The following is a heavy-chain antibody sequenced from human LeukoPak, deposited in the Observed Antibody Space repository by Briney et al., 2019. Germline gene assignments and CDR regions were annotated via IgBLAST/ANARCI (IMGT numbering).Heavy chain of an antibody. J-gene: IGHJ3*02. Sequence: SQTLSLTCTVSGGSISSGAYSWSWIRQPPGKGLEWIGYIYHSGSTNYNPSLKSRVTISVDKSKNQFSLKLSSVTAADTAVYYCARAQDAFDIWGQGTMVTVSS. V-gene: IGHV4-30-2*01. CDR3: ARAQDAFDI. CDR1: GGSISSGAYS. CDR2: IYHSGST.